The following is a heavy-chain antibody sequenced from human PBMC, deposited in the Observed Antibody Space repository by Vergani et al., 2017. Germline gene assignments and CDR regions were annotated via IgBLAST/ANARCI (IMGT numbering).Heavy chain of an antibody. D-gene: IGHD2-2*02. J-gene: IGHJ4*02. V-gene: IGHV3-30-3*01. CDR2: ISYDGSNK. CDR3: ARALNAEYCSSTSCHRSSYFDY. CDR1: GVTFSSYA. Sequence: QVQLVESGGGVVQPGRSLRLSCAASGVTFSSYAMHWVRQAPGKGLEWVAVISYDGSNKYYADSVKGRFTISRDNSKNTLYLQMNSLRAEDTAVYYCARALNAEYCSSTSCHRSSYFDYWGQGTLVTVSS.